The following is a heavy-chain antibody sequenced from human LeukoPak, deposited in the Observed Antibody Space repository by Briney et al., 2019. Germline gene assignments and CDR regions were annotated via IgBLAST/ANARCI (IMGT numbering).Heavy chain of an antibody. J-gene: IGHJ4*02. V-gene: IGHV3-66*01. D-gene: IGHD3-10*01. CDR2: LYSDGAT. CDR1: GFTVSSYY. Sequence: PGGSLRLSCAASGFTVSSYYMNWVRQAPGKGLQWVSILYSDGATYYADSVKGRFTISRDNSRSTLYLQMNSLRAEDTAVYYCARDPGRVRGVLGFDYWGQGIPVTVSS. CDR3: ARDPGRVRGVLGFDY.